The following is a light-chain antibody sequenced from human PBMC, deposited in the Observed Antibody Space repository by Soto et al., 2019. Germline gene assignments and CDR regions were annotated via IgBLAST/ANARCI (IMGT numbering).Light chain of an antibody. CDR2: EVS. CDR3: TSYVGSNTPYV. J-gene: IGLJ1*01. Sequence: QSALTQPPSASGSPGQSVTISCTGTSSDVGGYNYVSWYQQHPGKAPKLMIYEVSKRPSGVPDRFSGSKSANTASLTVSGLQAEDEADYYCTSYVGSNTPYVFGTGTKVTVL. CDR1: SSDVGGYNY. V-gene: IGLV2-8*01.